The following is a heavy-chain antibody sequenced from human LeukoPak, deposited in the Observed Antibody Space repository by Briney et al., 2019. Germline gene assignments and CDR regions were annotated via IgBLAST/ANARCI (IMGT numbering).Heavy chain of an antibody. CDR3: ANAVCTTSSCSGFYGMDV. V-gene: IGHV3-30-3*01. Sequence: GKSLRLSCAASGFTFSNYVMHWVRQAPGKGLEWVAVIAYDGSFKYYVDSVKGRATISRDNIKNTLHLEMNSLRPEDTAMYYCANAVCTTSSCSGFYGMDVWGQGTTVAVSS. D-gene: IGHD2-2*01. J-gene: IGHJ6*02. CDR2: IAYDGSFK. CDR1: GFTFSNYV.